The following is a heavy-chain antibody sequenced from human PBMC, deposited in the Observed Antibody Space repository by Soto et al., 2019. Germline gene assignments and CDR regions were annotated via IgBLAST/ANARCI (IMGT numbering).Heavy chain of an antibody. Sequence: GVSLSLSWAASGFTFSTYAMSWVSQAQGKGLEWASAISAGGGSTYYADSVKGRFTISRDNFIITLYLQMNSLRTEDTAAYYCAHPRGYGVFDAYDIWGQGAMVTVSS. J-gene: IGHJ3*02. CDR3: AHPRGYGVFDAYDI. D-gene: IGHD4-17*01. CDR1: GFTFSTYA. CDR2: ISAGGGST. V-gene: IGHV3-23*01.